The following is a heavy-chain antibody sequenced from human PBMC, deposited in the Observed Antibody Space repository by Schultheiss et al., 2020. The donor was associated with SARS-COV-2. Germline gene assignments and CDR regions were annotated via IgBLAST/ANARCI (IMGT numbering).Heavy chain of an antibody. CDR3: ARDGGRQLGYYYYYMDV. D-gene: IGHD6-13*01. CDR2: IYTSGST. V-gene: IGHV4-39*07. Sequence: SETLSLTCTVSGSSISSSSYYWGWIRQPPGKGLEWIGRIYTSGSTNYNPSLKSRVTMSVDTSKNQFSLKLSSVTAADTAVYYCARDGGRQLGYYYYYMDVWGKATTVTVSS. J-gene: IGHJ6*03. CDR1: GSSISSSSYY.